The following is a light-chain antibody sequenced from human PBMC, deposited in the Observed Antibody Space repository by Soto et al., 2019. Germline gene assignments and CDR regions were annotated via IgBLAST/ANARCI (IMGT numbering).Light chain of an antibody. J-gene: IGLJ2*01. Sequence: QSALTQPASVSGSPGQSITISCTGTSSDVGGYSYVSWYQQHPGKAPKLMIYDVSNRPSGVSNRFSGSKSGNTASLTISGLQAEYEADYYCSSYTSSSTVVFGGGTKVTVL. CDR2: DVS. CDR1: SSDVGGYSY. CDR3: SSYTSSSTVV. V-gene: IGLV2-14*01.